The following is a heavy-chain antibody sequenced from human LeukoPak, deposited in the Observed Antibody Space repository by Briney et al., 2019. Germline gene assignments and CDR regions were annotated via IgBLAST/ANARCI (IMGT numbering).Heavy chain of an antibody. CDR1: GFSLSTGGVD. CDR2: IYWDDDK. J-gene: IGHJ4*02. Sequence: SGPTLVKPTQTLTLTCTFSGFSLSTGGVDVGWIRQPPGKALEWLALIYWDDDKRYSPSLKSRLSITKDTSKNQVVLTMTKMDPVDTATYFCARMYYYGSGSYYYFDYWGQGTLVTVSS. V-gene: IGHV2-5*02. D-gene: IGHD3-10*01. CDR3: ARMYYYGSGSYYYFDY.